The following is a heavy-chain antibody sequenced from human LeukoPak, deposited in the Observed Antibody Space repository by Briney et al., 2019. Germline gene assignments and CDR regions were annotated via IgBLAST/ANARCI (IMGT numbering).Heavy chain of an antibody. Sequence: ASVKVSCKASGGTFSSYAISWVRQAPGQGLEWMGWMNPNSGNTGYAQKFQGRVTMTRNTSISTAYMELSSLRSEDTAVYYCARSDPRMATRRAASDYWGQGTLVTVSS. J-gene: IGHJ4*02. V-gene: IGHV1-8*02. CDR3: ARSDPRMATRRAASDY. D-gene: IGHD5-24*01. CDR2: MNPNSGNT. CDR1: GGTFSSYA.